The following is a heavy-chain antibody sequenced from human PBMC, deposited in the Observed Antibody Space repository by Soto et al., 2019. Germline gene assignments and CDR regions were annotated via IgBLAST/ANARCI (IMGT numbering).Heavy chain of an antibody. J-gene: IGHJ6*02. Sequence: PGGSLRLSCAASGFTFSSYEMNWVRQAPGKGLERVSYISSSGSTIYYADSVKGRFTISRDNAKNSLYLQMNSLRAEDTAVYYCARDPTAARLAYYYGMDVWGQGTTVTVSS. CDR2: ISSSGSTI. CDR3: ARDPTAARLAYYYGMDV. V-gene: IGHV3-48*03. D-gene: IGHD6-6*01. CDR1: GFTFSSYE.